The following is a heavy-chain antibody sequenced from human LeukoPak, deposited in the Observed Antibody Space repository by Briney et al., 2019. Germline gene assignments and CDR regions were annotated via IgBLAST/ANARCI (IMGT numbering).Heavy chain of an antibody. CDR2: IKHDGTEQ. Sequence: GGSLRLSCAASGLSFSSHGMSWVRQAPGKGLEWVANIKHDGTEQYFVASVKGRFTISRDNAKNSPFLQMNSLRAEDTAVYYCARSYSRVGFDFWGQGTLVTVSS. V-gene: IGHV3-7*04. D-gene: IGHD6-13*01. CDR3: ARSYSRVGFDF. J-gene: IGHJ4*02. CDR1: GLSFSSHG.